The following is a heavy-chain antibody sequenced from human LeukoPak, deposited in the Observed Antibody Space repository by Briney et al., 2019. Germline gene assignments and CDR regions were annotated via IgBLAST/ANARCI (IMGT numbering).Heavy chain of an antibody. D-gene: IGHD1-26*01. J-gene: IGHJ4*02. CDR2: IKQDGSEK. Sequence: GGSLRLSCAASGFTFSSYWMSWVRQAPGKGLEWVANIKQDGSEKNYVDSVKGRFTISRDNAKNSQYLQINSLRVEDTAVYYCARSGSDFDCWDQGTLVSVSS. V-gene: IGHV3-7*01. CDR3: ARSGSDFDC. CDR1: GFTFSSYW.